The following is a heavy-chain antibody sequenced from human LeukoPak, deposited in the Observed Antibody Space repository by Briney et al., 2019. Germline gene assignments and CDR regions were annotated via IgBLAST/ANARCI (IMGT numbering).Heavy chain of an antibody. V-gene: IGHV4-39*01. Sequence: SETLSLTCTVSGGSISSSSYYWGWIRQPPAKGLEWIGSIYYSGSTYYNPSLKSRVTISVDTSKNQFSLKLSSVTAADTAVYYCARQVAGITKYYFDYWGQGTLVTVSS. J-gene: IGHJ4*02. CDR3: ARQVAGITKYYFDY. CDR1: GGSISSSSYY. CDR2: IYYSGST. D-gene: IGHD1-14*01.